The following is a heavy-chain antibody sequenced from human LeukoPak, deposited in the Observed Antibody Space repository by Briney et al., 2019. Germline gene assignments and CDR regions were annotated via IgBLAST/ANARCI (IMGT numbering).Heavy chain of an antibody. CDR2: IYPGDSDT. CDR1: GYSFTSYW. J-gene: IGHJ5*02. D-gene: IGHD3-10*01. Sequence: PGESLEISCKGSGYSFTSYWIGWVRQLPGKGLEWMGIIYPGDSDTRYSPSFQGQVTISADKSISTAYLQWSSLKASDTAMYYCARLALWFGELVSPNWFDPWGQGTLVTVSS. V-gene: IGHV5-51*01. CDR3: ARLALWFGELVSPNWFDP.